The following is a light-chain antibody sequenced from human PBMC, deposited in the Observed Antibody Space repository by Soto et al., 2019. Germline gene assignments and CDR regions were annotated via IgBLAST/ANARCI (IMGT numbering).Light chain of an antibody. CDR1: QSVSSY. V-gene: IGKV3-11*01. CDR3: QQRSNWPWT. Sequence: DIVLTQYPATLSLSPGERGTLSCRASQSVSSYLAWYQQKPGQAPRLLIYDASNRATGTPDGFSGSGSGTDFTLTISSLEPEDFAVYYCQQRSNWPWTFGQGTKVEIK. CDR2: DAS. J-gene: IGKJ1*01.